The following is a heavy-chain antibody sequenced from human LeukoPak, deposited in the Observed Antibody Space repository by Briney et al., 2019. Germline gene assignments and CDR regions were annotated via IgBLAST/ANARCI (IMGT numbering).Heavy chain of an antibody. V-gene: IGHV1-2*02. Sequence: ASVKVSCKASGYTFTGYYMHWVRQAPGQGLEWMGYINPNTGGTFYAPNFQGRVTVTRDTSISTAYMDLNRLTSDDTAVYYCATYYDSGVHAFHIWGQGTMVTVSS. CDR3: ATYYDSGVHAFHI. CDR2: INPNTGGT. D-gene: IGHD3-22*01. CDR1: GYTFTGYY. J-gene: IGHJ3*02.